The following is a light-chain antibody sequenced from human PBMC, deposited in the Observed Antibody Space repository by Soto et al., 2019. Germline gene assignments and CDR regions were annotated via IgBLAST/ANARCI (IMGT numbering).Light chain of an antibody. J-gene: IGKJ1*01. CDR1: QSVSRK. Sequence: EIVRTQKHSTLSVSPGESSTLSCASSQSVSRKLVWYQQKPGQAPRLLIYGASTRATGIPERFSGSGSGTEFTLTISSLQSEDFPVYYCQQYTNWPKTFGQGSKVAI. V-gene: IGKV3D-15*01. CDR3: QQYTNWPKT. CDR2: GAS.